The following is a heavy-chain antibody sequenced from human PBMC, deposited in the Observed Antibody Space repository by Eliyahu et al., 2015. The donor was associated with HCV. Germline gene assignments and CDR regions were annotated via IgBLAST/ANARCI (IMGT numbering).Heavy chain of an antibody. CDR1: GFTFSSYW. CDR3: ARAGYSSGWYRATNDY. V-gene: IGHV3-7*01. Sequence: EVQLVESGGGLVQPGGSLRLSCAASGFTFSSYWMSWVRQAPGKGLEWVANIKQDGSEKYYVDSVKGRFTISRDNAKNSLYLQMNSLRAEDTAVYYCARAGYSSGWYRATNDYWGQGTLVTVSS. D-gene: IGHD6-19*01. J-gene: IGHJ4*02. CDR2: IKQDGSEK.